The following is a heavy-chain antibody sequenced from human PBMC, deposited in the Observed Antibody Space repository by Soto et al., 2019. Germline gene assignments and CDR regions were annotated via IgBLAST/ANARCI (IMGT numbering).Heavy chain of an antibody. D-gene: IGHD2-21*02. CDR3: AIIVVVTPRLRKKDFDI. CDR1: GFTFSSYS. CDR2: ISSSSSTI. V-gene: IGHV3-48*02. Sequence: GGSLRLSCAASGFTFSSYSMNWVRQAPGKGLEWVSYISSSSSTIYYADSVKGRFTTSRDNAKNSLYLQMNSLRDEDTAVYYCAIIVVVTPRLRKKDFDIWGQGTMVTVSS. J-gene: IGHJ3*02.